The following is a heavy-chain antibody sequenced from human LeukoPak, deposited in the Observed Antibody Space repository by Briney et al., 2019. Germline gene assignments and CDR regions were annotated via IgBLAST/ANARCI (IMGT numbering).Heavy chain of an antibody. CDR2: IYTSGST. V-gene: IGHV4-4*07. D-gene: IGHD3-16*01. Sequence: SETLSLTCTVPGDSIRSYYWSWIRQPAGKGLEWIGLIYTSGSTNYNPSLKSRFTMSVDTSNNQFSLKLSSVTAADTAGYYCARVKGGAIDVWGQGTLVTVSS. CDR1: GDSIRSYY. J-gene: IGHJ4*02. CDR3: ARVKGGAIDV.